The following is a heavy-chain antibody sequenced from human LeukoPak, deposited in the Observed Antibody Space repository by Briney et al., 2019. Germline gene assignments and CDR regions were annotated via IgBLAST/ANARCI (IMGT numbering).Heavy chain of an antibody. Sequence: ASVTVSCKASGYTFTSYDINWVRQATGQGLEWMGWMNPNSGNTGYAQKFQGRVTITRNTSISTAYMELSSLRSEDTAVYYCAVKYQLLAGGTNAFDIWGQGTMVTVSS. V-gene: IGHV1-8*03. CDR2: MNPNSGNT. CDR3: AVKYQLLAGGTNAFDI. D-gene: IGHD2-2*01. CDR1: GYTFTSYD. J-gene: IGHJ3*02.